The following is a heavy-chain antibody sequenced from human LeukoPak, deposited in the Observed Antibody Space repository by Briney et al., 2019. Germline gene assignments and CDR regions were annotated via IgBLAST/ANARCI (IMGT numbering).Heavy chain of an antibody. J-gene: IGHJ4*02. V-gene: IGHV4-31*03. CDR2: IYYSGST. CDR3: ARAAAAGTDY. CDR1: GGSVSSSGPY. D-gene: IGHD6-13*01. Sequence: SETLSLTCTVSGGSVSSSGPYWSWIRQPPGKGLEWIGYIYYSGSTYYNPSLKSRVTISVDTSKNQFSLKLSSVTAADTAVYYCARAAAAGTDYWGQGTLVTVSS.